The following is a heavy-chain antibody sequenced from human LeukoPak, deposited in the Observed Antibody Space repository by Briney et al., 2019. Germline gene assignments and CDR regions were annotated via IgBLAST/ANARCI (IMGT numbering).Heavy chain of an antibody. V-gene: IGHV4-38-2*02. Sequence: SETLSLTCTVSGYSISSGYYWGWIRQPPGKGLEWIGSIYHSGSTYYNPSLKSRVTISVDTSKNQFSLKLSSVTAADTAVYYCARVAAAGTDYYYYMDVWGKGTTVTISS. CDR2: IYHSGST. CDR3: ARVAAAGTDYYYYMDV. J-gene: IGHJ6*03. CDR1: GYSISSGYY. D-gene: IGHD6-13*01.